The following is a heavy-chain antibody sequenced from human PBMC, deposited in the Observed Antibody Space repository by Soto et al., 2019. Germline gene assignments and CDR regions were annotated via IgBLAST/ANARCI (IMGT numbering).Heavy chain of an antibody. V-gene: IGHV3-30*18. CDR1: GFTFSSYG. Sequence: SLRLSCAASGFTFSSYGMHWVRQAPGKGLEWVAVISYDGSNKYYADSVKGRFTISRDNSKSTLYLQMNSLRAENTAVYYCAKESGSSWYYYYYYGMDVWGQGTTVTVSS. D-gene: IGHD6-13*01. J-gene: IGHJ6*02. CDR3: AKESGSSWYYYYYYGMDV. CDR2: ISYDGSNK.